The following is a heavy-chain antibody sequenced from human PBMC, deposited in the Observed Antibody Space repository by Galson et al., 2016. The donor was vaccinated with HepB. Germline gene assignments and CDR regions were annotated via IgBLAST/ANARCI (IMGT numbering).Heavy chain of an antibody. J-gene: IGHJ6*02. CDR1: GFTFSSVP. CDR2: IRGSGGST. CDR3: ARDPSYYSGMDV. V-gene: IGHV3-23*01. Sequence: SLRLSCAASGFTFSSVPMSWGPQAPGKGLEWVSSIRGSGGSTNYADSVKGRFTISRDNSKNTLYLQMNYLRAEDTAVYYCARDPSYYSGMDVWGQGTTVTVSS.